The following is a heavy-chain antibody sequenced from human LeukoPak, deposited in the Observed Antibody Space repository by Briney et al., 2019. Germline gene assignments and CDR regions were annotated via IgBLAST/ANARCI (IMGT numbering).Heavy chain of an antibody. J-gene: IGHJ4*02. CDR3: ARHLYDFWSGLDY. CDR1: GGPISSYY. CDR2: IYTSGST. D-gene: IGHD3-3*01. V-gene: IGHV4-4*09. Sequence: PSETLSLTCTVSGGPISSYYWSWIRQPPGKGLEWIGYIYTSGSTNYNPSLKSRVTISVDTSKNQFSLKLSSVTAADTAVYYCARHLYDFWSGLDYWGQGTLVTVSS.